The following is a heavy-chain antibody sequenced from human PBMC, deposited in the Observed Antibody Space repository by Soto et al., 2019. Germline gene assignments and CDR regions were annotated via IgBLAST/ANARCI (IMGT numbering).Heavy chain of an antibody. Sequence: GGSLRLSCAASGFTFDDYAMHWVRQAPGKGLEWVSGISWNSGSIGYADSVKGRFTISRDNAKNSLYLQMNSLRAEDTALYYCAKDIGPKNWGQGTLVTVS. J-gene: IGHJ4*02. CDR1: GFTFDDYA. CDR2: ISWNSGSI. V-gene: IGHV3-9*01. CDR3: AKDIGPKN.